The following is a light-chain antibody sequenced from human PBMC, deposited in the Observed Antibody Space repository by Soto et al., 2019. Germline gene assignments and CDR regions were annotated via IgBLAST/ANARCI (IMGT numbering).Light chain of an antibody. CDR1: SSDVGNYIY. J-gene: IGLJ1*01. Sequence: QSVLTQPASVSGSPGQSITISCTGTSSDVGNYIYVFWFQQHPGKAPKLIISEVSNRPSGVSSRFSGSKSGNTAFLTISGLQAEDEAHYYCTSYTTSSTYVFGTGTKVTVL. V-gene: IGLV2-14*01. CDR2: EVS. CDR3: TSYTTSSTYV.